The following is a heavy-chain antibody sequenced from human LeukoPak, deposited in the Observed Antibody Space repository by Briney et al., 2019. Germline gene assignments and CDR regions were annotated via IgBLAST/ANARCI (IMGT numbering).Heavy chain of an antibody. V-gene: IGHV1-46*01. CDR3: ARDRYPNSPEALDYGDYNYYYYGMDV. CDR2: INPSGGST. CDR1: GYTFTSYY. Sequence: ASVKVSCKASGYTFTSYYMHWVRQAPGQGLEWMGIINPSGGSTCYAQKFQGRVTMTRDTSTSTVYMELSSLRSEDTAVYYCARDRYPNSPEALDYGDYNYYYYGMDVWGKGTTVTVSS. J-gene: IGHJ6*04. D-gene: IGHD4-17*01.